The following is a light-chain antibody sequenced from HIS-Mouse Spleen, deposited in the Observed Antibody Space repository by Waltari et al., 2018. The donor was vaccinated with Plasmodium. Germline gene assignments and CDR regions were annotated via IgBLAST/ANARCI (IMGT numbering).Light chain of an antibody. Sequence: SYELTQPPSVSVFPGQTASITCSGDKLGDKYACWYQQKPGQSPVLVIYQESKRPSGIPERFSGSNSGNTATLTISGTQAMDEADYYCQAWDSSTVVFGGGTKLTVL. CDR1: KLGDKY. V-gene: IGLV3-1*01. CDR3: QAWDSSTVV. CDR2: QES. J-gene: IGLJ2*01.